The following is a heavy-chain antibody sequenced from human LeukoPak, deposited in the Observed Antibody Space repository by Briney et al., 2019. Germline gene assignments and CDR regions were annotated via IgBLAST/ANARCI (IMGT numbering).Heavy chain of an antibody. J-gene: IGHJ3*02. V-gene: IGHV3-7*05. CDR2: IKEEGSEK. D-gene: IGHD1/OR15-1a*01. CDR3: ARSRISGTHGASDI. CDR1: GFTFSSYW. Sequence: PGGSLRLSCAASGFTFSSYWMTWVRQAAGKGLEWVANIKEEGSEKYYVDSVKGRFTISRDNAKNSLYLQMNSLRAEDTAVYYCARSRISGTHGASDIWGQGTMATVSS.